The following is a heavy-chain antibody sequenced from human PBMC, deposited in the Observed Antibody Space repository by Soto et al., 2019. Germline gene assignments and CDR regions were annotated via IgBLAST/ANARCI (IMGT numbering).Heavy chain of an antibody. CDR2: ISYDGSNK. CDR3: AKETSGYSSSWSYYYNIDV. Sequence: QVQLVESGGGVVQPGRSLRLSCAASGFTFSSYGMHWVRQAPGKGLEWVAIISYDGSNKYYADSVKGRFTISRDNSKNTRYLQMNSLRAEDTAVYYCAKETSGYSSSWSYYYNIDVWGQGTTVTVSS. D-gene: IGHD6-13*01. J-gene: IGHJ6*02. V-gene: IGHV3-30*18. CDR1: GFTFSSYG.